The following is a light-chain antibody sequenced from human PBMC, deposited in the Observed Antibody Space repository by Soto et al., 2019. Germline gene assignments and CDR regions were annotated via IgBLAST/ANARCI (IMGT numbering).Light chain of an antibody. Sequence: QSALTQPASVSGSPGQSITISCTGTSNDVGGYNYVSWYQQYPGKAPKLMIYDVSDRPPGISNRFSGSKSDNTASLTISGLQAEDEADYYCGSYTSSRAIYVFGSGTKVTVL. CDR1: SNDVGGYNY. J-gene: IGLJ1*01. V-gene: IGLV2-14*01. CDR2: DVS. CDR3: GSYTSSRAIYV.